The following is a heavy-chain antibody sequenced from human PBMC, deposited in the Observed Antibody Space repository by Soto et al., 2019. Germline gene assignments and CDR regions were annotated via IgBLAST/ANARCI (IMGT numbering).Heavy chain of an antibody. CDR3: ARVAENYYDSSGPYYGMDV. J-gene: IGHJ6*02. D-gene: IGHD3-22*01. Sequence: QVQLVQSGAEVKKPGSSVKVSCKASVGTFSSYAISWVRQAPGQGLEWMGGIIPIFGTANYAQKFQGRVTITADESTSTAYMELSSLRSEDTAVYYCARVAENYYDSSGPYYGMDVWGQGTTVTVSS. V-gene: IGHV1-69*01. CDR2: IIPIFGTA. CDR1: VGTFSSYA.